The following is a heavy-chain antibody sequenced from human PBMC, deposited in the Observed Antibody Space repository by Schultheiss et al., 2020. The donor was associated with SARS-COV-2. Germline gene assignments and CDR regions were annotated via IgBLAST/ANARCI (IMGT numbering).Heavy chain of an antibody. D-gene: IGHD6-19*01. CDR3: ARVVAGTAYYYGMDV. CDR1: GFTVSNNY. V-gene: IGHV3-53*01. J-gene: IGHJ6*02. CDR2: IYSGGST. Sequence: GGSLRLSCAASGFTVSNNYMNWVRQAPGKGLEWVSIIYSGGSTYYADSEKGRFTISRDNAKNSLYLQMNSLRAEDTAVYYCARVVAGTAYYYGMDVWGQGTTVTVSS.